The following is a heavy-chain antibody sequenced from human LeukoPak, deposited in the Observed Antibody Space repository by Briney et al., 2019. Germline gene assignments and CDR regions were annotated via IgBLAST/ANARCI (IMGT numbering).Heavy chain of an antibody. CDR3: ARDQYYYGSGLHAFDI. J-gene: IGHJ3*02. V-gene: IGHV4-59*01. CDR1: GGSISSYY. CDR2: IYYSGST. Sequence: KTSETLSLTCTVSGGSISSYYWSWIRQPPGKGLEWIGYIYYSGSTNYNPSLKSRVTISVDTSKNQFSLKLSSVTAADTAVYYCARDQYYYGSGLHAFDIWGQGTMVTVSS. D-gene: IGHD3-10*01.